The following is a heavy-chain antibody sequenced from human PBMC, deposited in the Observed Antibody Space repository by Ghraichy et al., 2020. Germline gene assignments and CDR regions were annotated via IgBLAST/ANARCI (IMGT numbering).Heavy chain of an antibody. CDR2: ISSSSSTI. CDR3: ARAGGDYYYYYYGMDV. J-gene: IGHJ6*02. D-gene: IGHD4-17*01. V-gene: IGHV3-48*02. Sequence: GESLNISCAASGFTFSSYEINWVRQTPGKGLEWVSYISSSSSTIYYADSVKGRFTISRDNAKNSLYLQMNSLRDEDTAVYYCARAGGDYYYYYYGMDVWGQGTTVTVSS. CDR1: GFTFSSYE.